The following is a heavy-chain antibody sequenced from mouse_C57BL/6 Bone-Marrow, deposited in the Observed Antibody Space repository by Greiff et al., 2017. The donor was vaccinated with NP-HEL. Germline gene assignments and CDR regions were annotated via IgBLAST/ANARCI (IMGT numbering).Heavy chain of an antibody. CDR2: IRNKANNHAT. D-gene: IGHD2-4*01. CDR1: GFTFSDAW. V-gene: IGHV6-6*01. CDR3: TRRGDYDVGFDY. J-gene: IGHJ2*01. Sequence: EVKLMESGGGLVQPGGSMKLSCAASGFTFSDAWMDWVRQSPEKGLEWVAEIRNKANNHATYYAESVKGRFTISRDDSKSSVYLQMTSLRAEDTGIYYCTRRGDYDVGFDYWGQGTTLTVSS.